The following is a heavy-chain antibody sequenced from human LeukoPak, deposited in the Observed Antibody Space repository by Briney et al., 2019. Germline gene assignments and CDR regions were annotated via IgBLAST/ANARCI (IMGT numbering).Heavy chain of an antibody. V-gene: IGHV1-69*05. J-gene: IGHJ4*02. CDR3: ARDLQYSSGWYYFIY. D-gene: IGHD6-19*01. CDR2: IIPIFGTA. CDR1: GGTFSSYA. Sequence: SVKVSCKASGGTFSSYAISWVRPAPGQGHEWMGGIIPIFGTANYAQKFQGRVTITTDESTSTAYMELSSLRSEDTAVYYCARDLQYSSGWYYFIYWGQGTLVTVSS.